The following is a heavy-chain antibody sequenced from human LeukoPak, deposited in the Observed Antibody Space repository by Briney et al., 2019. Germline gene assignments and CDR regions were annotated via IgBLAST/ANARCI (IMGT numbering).Heavy chain of an antibody. CDR3: ARDAGSGYDLSFDY. J-gene: IGHJ4*02. D-gene: IGHD5-12*01. CDR1: GFTFSSYE. V-gene: IGHV3-48*03. CDR2: ISSSGSTI. Sequence: PGGSLRLSCAASGFTFSSYEMNWVRQAPGKGLEWVSYISSSGSTIYYADSVKGRFTISRDNAKNSLYLQMNSLRAEDTAVYYCARDAGSGYDLSFDYWGQGTLVTVSS.